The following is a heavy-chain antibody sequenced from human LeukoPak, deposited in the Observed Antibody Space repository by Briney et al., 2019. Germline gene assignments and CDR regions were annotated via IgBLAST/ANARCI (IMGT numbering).Heavy chain of an antibody. V-gene: IGHV4-34*01. J-gene: IGHJ4*02. CDR1: CGSFSGYY. CDR3: ARGPVEFDY. Sequence: SETLSLTCAVSCGSFSGYYWSWIRHPPGKGLEWIGEINHSGSTNYNPSLKSRVTISVDTSKNQFSLKLSSVTAADTAVYYCARGPVEFDYWGQGTLVTVSS. D-gene: IGHD1-1*01. CDR2: INHSGST.